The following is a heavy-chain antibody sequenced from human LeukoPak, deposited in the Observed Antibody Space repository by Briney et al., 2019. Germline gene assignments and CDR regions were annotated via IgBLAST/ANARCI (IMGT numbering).Heavy chain of an antibody. CDR2: VKEDGSET. CDR1: ELTVTINY. Sequence: GGSLRLSCAVSELTVTINYMSWVRQAPGKGLEWVANVKEDGSETHYVDSVKGRFTISRDNAKNSLYLQMNSLRAEDTAVYYCARDLFPSDYVDDYYYYGMDVWGQGTTVTVSS. V-gene: IGHV3-7*01. CDR3: ARDLFPSDYVDDYYYYGMDV. D-gene: IGHD4-17*01. J-gene: IGHJ6*02.